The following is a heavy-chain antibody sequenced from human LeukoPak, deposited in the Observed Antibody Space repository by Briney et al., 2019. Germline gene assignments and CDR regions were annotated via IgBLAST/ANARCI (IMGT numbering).Heavy chain of an antibody. J-gene: IGHJ5*02. CDR3: ARGRRILTENWFDP. CDR2: IYYSGST. CDR1: GGSISSSSYY. Sequence: PSETLSLTCTVSGGSISSSSYYWGWIRQPPGKGLEWIGSIYYSGSTYYNPSLKSRVTISVDTSKNQFSLKLSSVTAADTAVYYCARGRRILTENWFDPWGQGTLVTVSS. V-gene: IGHV4-39*01. D-gene: IGHD3-9*01.